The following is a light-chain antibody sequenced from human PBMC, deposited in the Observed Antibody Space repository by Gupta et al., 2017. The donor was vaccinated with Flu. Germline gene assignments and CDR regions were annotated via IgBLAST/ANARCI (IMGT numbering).Light chain of an antibody. CDR3: SSYGGSNNLV. CDR1: SSDVAGYNY. V-gene: IGLV2-8*01. Sequence: QSALPQPPSASGSPGQSVTISCTGSSSDVAGYNYVSWYQQQPGKAPKLLIYEVSERPSGVPDRFSGSKSGNTASLTVSGLQAEDEADYYCSSYGGSNNLVFGGGTRLTVL. J-gene: IGLJ2*01. CDR2: EVS.